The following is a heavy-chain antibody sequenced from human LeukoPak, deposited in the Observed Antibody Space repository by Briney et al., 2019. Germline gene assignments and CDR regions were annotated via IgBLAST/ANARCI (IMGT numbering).Heavy chain of an antibody. Sequence: GASVKVSCKASGYTFTSYDINWVRQATGQGLEWMGWMNPNSGNTGYAQKFQGRATVTTDTSTSTAYMELRSLRSDDTAVYYCARDFWSGLRPHDVFDIWGQGTMVTVSS. J-gene: IGHJ3*02. V-gene: IGHV1-8*01. CDR3: ARDFWSGLRPHDVFDI. CDR2: MNPNSGNT. D-gene: IGHD3-3*01. CDR1: GYTFTSYD.